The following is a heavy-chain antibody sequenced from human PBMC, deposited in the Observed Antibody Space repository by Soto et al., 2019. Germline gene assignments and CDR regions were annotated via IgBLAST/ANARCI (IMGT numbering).Heavy chain of an antibody. J-gene: IGHJ4*02. CDR2: ISYDGSNK. D-gene: IGHD6-13*01. Sequence: QVQLVESGGGVVQPGRSPRLSCAASGFTFSSYGMHWVRQAPGKGLEWVAVISYDGSNKYYADSVKGRFTISRDNSKNTLYLQMNSLRAEDTAVYYCAKGSSSQTYFDYWGQGTLVTVSS. CDR3: AKGSSSQTYFDY. CDR1: GFTFSSYG. V-gene: IGHV3-30*18.